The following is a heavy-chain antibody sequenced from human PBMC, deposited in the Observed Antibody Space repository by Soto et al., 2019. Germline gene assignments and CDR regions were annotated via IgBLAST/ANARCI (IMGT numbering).Heavy chain of an antibody. CDR1: GFTFSSYA. J-gene: IGHJ4*02. D-gene: IGHD4-17*01. CDR3: ARSQGDYGDLGDY. Sequence: PGGSLRLSCAASGFTFSSYAMSWVRQAPGKGLEWVSAISGSGGSTYYADSVKGRFTISRDNSKNTLYLQMNSLRAEDTAVYYCARSQGDYGDLGDYWGQGTLVTVSS. V-gene: IGHV3-23*01. CDR2: ISGSGGST.